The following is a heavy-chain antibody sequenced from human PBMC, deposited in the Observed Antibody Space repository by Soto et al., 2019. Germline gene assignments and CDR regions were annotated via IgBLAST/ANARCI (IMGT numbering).Heavy chain of an antibody. V-gene: IGHV3-53*04. D-gene: IGHD5-12*01. J-gene: IGHJ2*01. Sequence: EVQLVESGGGLVQPGGSLRLSCAASGFTVSSNYMSWVRQAPGKGLEWVSVIYSGGGTYYADSVKGRFTISRHNSKNTLYLQMNSLRAEDTAVYYCARGTPGWLRFVRYFDLWGRGTLVTVSS. CDR2: IYSGGGT. CDR3: ARGTPGWLRFVRYFDL. CDR1: GFTVSSNY.